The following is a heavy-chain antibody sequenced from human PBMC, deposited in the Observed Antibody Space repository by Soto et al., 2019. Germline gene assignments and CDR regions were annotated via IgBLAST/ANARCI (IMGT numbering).Heavy chain of an antibody. J-gene: IGHJ4*02. CDR2: IWYDGSNK. V-gene: IGHV3-33*01. CDR1: GFTFSSYG. D-gene: IGHD3-3*01. Sequence: QVQLVESGGGVVQRGRSLRLSCAASGFTFSSYGMHWVRQAPGKGLEWVAVIWYDGSNKYYADSVKGRFTISRDNSKNTLYLQMNSLRAEDTAVYYCARDENPRLEWLHPVDYWGQGTLVTVSS. CDR3: ARDENPRLEWLHPVDY.